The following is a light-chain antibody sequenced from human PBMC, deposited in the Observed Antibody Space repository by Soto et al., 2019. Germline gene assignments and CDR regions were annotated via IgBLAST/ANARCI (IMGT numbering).Light chain of an antibody. CDR2: AAS. CDR1: QSISSY. J-gene: IGKJ2*01. CDR3: QQGYSAPPT. V-gene: IGKV1-39*01. Sequence: DIQMTQSPSSLSASVGDRVTITCRASQSISSYLSWYQQKPGKAPKLLIYAASSLQGGVPSRFSGSGAGTDFTLTISRLQPEDFATYYCQQGYSAPPTFGQGTKLEIK.